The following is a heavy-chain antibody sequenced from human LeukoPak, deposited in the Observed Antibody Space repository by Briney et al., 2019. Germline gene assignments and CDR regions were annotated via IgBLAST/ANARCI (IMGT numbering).Heavy chain of an antibody. CDR2: IRYDGRIK. Sequence: GGSLRLSWAVSGFSFSDYDMYWVRQAPGKGLEWVAFIRYDGRIKYYSDSGRGRFTISRDNPNTMLFLQMKSLRPEDTAVYYCTKLASASADYWGQGTLVIVSS. D-gene: IGHD3-3*01. CDR1: GFSFSDYD. V-gene: IGHV3-30*02. CDR3: TKLASASADY. J-gene: IGHJ4*02.